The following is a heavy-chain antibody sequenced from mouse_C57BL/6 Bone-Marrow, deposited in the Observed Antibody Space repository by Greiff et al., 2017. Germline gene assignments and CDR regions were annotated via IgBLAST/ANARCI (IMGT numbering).Heavy chain of an antibody. CDR3: ARSAYYYGSSYRFDY. CDR2: IDPSDSYT. D-gene: IGHD1-1*01. J-gene: IGHJ2*01. CDR1: GYTFTSYW. Sequence: QVQLQQPGAELVMPGASVKLSCKASGYTFTSYWMHWVKQRPGQGLEWIGEIDPSDSYTNYNQKFKGKSTLTVDKSSSTAYMQLSSLTSEDSAVYYCARSAYYYGSSYRFDYWGQGTTLTVSS. V-gene: IGHV1-69*01.